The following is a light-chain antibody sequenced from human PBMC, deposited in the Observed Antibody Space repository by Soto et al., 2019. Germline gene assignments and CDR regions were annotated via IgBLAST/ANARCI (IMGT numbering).Light chain of an antibody. J-gene: IGKJ1*01. CDR1: QSVGGNF. CDR2: GAS. V-gene: IGKV3-20*01. Sequence: DIVLAQSPGTLSLSPGERAALSCRASQSVGGNFLAWYQQKPGQAPRLLIFGASSRATGIPDRFSGSGSVTDFTLTISRLEPEDFAVYYYQQYHRSPQTFGQGTKVDIK. CDR3: QQYHRSPQT.